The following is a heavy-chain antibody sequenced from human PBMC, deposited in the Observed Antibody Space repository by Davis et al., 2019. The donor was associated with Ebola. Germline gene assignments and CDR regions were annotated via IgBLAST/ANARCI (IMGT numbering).Heavy chain of an antibody. D-gene: IGHD6-19*01. CDR3: AREAPQGIAVAGTLDY. CDR2: IYYSGST. CDR1: GGSVSSGSYY. J-gene: IGHJ4*02. V-gene: IGHV4-61*01. Sequence: PSETLSLTCTVSGGSVSSGSYYWSWIRQPPGKGLEWIGYIYYSGSTNYNPSLKSRVTISVDTSKNQFSLKLSSVTAADTAVYYCAREAPQGIAVAGTLDYWGQGTLVTVSS.